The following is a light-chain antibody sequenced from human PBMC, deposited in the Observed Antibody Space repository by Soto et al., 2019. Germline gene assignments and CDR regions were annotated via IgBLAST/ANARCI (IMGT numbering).Light chain of an antibody. CDR2: EVS. Sequence: QSVLTQPASVSGSPGQSITISCTGTSSDVGGYSYVSWYQQHSGKAPKVMIYEVSNRPSGVSNRFSGSKSGNPASLTTSGLQAEDEADYYCSSYRSIGSLVFGTGTKVTVL. CDR1: SSDVGGYSY. V-gene: IGLV2-14*01. CDR3: SSYRSIGSLV. J-gene: IGLJ1*01.